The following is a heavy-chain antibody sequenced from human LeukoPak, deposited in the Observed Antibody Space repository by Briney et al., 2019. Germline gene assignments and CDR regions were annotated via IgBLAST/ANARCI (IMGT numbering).Heavy chain of an antibody. J-gene: IGHJ4*02. D-gene: IGHD3-16*02. Sequence: ASVKVSCKASGGTFSSYDISWVRQAPGQGLEWMGGIIPIFGTANYAQKLQGRVTITAEESTSTAYMELSSLRSEDTAVYYCARDTGDFMITFGGVIADWGQGTLVTVSS. CDR1: GGTFSSYD. CDR3: ARDTGDFMITFGGVIAD. V-gene: IGHV1-69*13. CDR2: IIPIFGTA.